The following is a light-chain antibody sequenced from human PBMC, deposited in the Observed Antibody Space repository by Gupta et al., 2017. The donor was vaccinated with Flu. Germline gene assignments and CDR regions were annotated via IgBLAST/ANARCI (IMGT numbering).Light chain of an antibody. J-gene: IGKJ4*01. CDR1: QDISNY. V-gene: IGKV1-27*01. Sequence: DIQMTQSPSSLSASVGDRVIITCRASQDISNYLAWYQQKPGKVPKLLIYAASTLQAGVPSRFSGSGYGTDLTLTISGRQQEDVASYYCQKHNSYPSITFGGGTKVEIK. CDR3: QKHNSYPSIT. CDR2: AAS.